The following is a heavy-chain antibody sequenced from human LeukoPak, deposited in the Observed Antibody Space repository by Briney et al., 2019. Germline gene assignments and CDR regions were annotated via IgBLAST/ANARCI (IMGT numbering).Heavy chain of an antibody. D-gene: IGHD4-23*01. CDR1: GGSISSXXXX. J-gene: IGHJ3*02. V-gene: IGHV4-61*05. Sequence: VSGGSISSXXXXXGWIRQPPGXXXXXIGEIYHSGSTNYNPSLKSRVTISVDKSKNQFSLKLSSVTAADTAVYYCARSRGLGWTYAFDIWGQGTMVTVSS. CDR2: IYHSGST. CDR3: ARSRGLGWTYAFDI.